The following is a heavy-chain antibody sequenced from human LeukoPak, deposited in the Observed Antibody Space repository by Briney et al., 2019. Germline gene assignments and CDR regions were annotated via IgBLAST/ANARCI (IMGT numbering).Heavy chain of an antibody. D-gene: IGHD3-3*01. CDR2: ISGSGGST. CDR1: GFTFSSYA. V-gene: IGHV3-23*01. Sequence: PGGSLRLSCAASGFTFSSYAVSWVRQAPGKGLEWVSAISGSGGSTYYADSVKGRFTISRDNSKNTLYLQMNSLRAEDTAVYYCAKVPLTYYDLWSGYYYYYYMDVWGKGTTVTVSS. J-gene: IGHJ6*03. CDR3: AKVPLTYYDLWSGYYYYYYMDV.